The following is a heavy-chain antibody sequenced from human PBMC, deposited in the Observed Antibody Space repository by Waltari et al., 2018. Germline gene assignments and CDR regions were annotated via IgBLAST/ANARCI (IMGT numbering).Heavy chain of an antibody. CDR3: VTLGIAAAGPGVY. CDR1: GGSISSSSYY. Sequence: QLQLQESGPGLVKPSETLSLTCTVSGGSISSSSYYWGWIHQPPGKGLEWIGSIYYSGSTYYNPSLKSRVTISVDTSKNQFSLKLSSVTAADTAVYYCVTLGIAAAGPGVYWGQGTLVTVSS. CDR2: IYYSGST. J-gene: IGHJ4*02. V-gene: IGHV4-39*01. D-gene: IGHD6-13*01.